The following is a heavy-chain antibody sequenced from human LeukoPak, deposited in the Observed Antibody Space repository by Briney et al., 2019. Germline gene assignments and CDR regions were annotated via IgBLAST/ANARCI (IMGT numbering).Heavy chain of an antibody. Sequence: SETLSLTCTVSGGSISGSSYYWGWIRQPPGKGLEWIGSIYYSGSTYYNPSLKSRVTISVDTSKNQFSLKLSSVTAADTAVYYCARRCSSTSCYAWFDPWGQGTLVTVSS. V-gene: IGHV4-39*01. J-gene: IGHJ5*02. CDR2: IYYSGST. CDR3: ARRCSSTSCYAWFDP. D-gene: IGHD2-2*01. CDR1: GGSISGSSYY.